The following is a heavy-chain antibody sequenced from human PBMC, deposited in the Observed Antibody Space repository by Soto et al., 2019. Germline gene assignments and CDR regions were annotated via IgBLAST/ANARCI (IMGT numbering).Heavy chain of an antibody. D-gene: IGHD5-18*01. CDR3: AKVHTDMVKDY. CDR1: GFKFSNYA. CDR2: ISATGVGT. Sequence: GGSLRLSCAASGFKFSNYAISWVRQAPWKGLEWVSLISATGVGTYYADSVKGRFTISRDNSKNTLYLQMNSLRAEDTAVYYCAKVHTDMVKDYWGQRNLVAFSS. J-gene: IGHJ4*02. V-gene: IGHV3-23*01.